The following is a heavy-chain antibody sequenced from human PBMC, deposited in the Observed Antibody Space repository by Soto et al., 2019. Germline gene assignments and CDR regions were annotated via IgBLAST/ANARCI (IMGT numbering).Heavy chain of an antibody. CDR3: ARDYYYDSRGHPGAYYYGMDV. D-gene: IGHD3-22*01. Sequence: SETLSLTCSVSGGSISSYYWSWIRQPPGKGLEWIGHIYSSGITNYNPSLKSRVTISVDTSKNQVSLKVSSVTAADTAVYYCARDYYYDSRGHPGAYYYGMDVWGQGTTVTVSS. V-gene: IGHV4-59*01. CDR2: IYSSGIT. J-gene: IGHJ6*02. CDR1: GGSISSYY.